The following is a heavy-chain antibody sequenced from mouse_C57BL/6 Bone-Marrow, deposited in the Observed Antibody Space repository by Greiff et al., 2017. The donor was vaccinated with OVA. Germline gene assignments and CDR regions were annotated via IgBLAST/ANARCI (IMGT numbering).Heavy chain of an antibody. Sequence: EVQLQQSGPELVKPGASVKISCKASGYTFTDYYMNWVKQSHGKSLEWIGDINPNNGGTSYNQKFKGKATLTVDKSSSTAYMELRSLTSEDSAVYYCARYHDYDLFFGYWGQGTTLTVSS. V-gene: IGHV1-26*01. CDR2: INPNNGGT. CDR1: GYTFTDYY. CDR3: ARYHDYDLFFGY. D-gene: IGHD2-4*01. J-gene: IGHJ2*01.